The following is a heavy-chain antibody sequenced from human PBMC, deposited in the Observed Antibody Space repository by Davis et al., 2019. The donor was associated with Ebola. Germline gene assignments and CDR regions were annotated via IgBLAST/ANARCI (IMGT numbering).Heavy chain of an antibody. CDR1: GGSISSYY. CDR2: IYYSGST. CDR3: ARVVERPYYYYYGMDV. Sequence: PSETLSLTCTVSGGSISSYYWSWIRQPPGKGLEWIGYIYYSGSTNYNPSLKSRVTISVDTSKNQFSLKLSSVTAADTAVYYCARVVERPYYYYYGMDVWGQGTTVTVSS. J-gene: IGHJ6*02. D-gene: IGHD1-1*01. V-gene: IGHV4-59*01.